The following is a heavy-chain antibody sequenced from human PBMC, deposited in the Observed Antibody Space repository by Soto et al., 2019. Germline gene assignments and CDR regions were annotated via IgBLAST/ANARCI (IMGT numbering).Heavy chain of an antibody. CDR1: GGTFSSYA. CDR3: ASPTKPLYYYYGMDV. V-gene: IGHV1-69*12. J-gene: IGHJ6*02. D-gene: IGHD1-1*01. CDR2: IIPIFGTA. Sequence: QVQLVQSGAEVKKPGSSVKVSCKASGGTFSSYAISWVRQAPGQGLEWMGGIIPIFGTANYAQNFKGRVTITADESTSTAYMELSSLRSEDTAVYYCASPTKPLYYYYGMDVWGQGTTVTVSS.